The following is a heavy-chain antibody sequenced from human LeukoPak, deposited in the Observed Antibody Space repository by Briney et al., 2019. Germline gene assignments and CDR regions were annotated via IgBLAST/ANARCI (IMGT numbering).Heavy chain of an antibody. J-gene: IGHJ5*02. D-gene: IGHD6-13*01. Sequence: PSETLSLTCTVTGDSISSDFWNWIRQPVGKELEWIGRIYTRGSTNYNPSLKSRATMAVDTSKNQISLNLISLTAADTAVYYCARGAAQFDPWGQGTLVTVSS. CDR1: GDSISSDF. V-gene: IGHV4-4*07. CDR2: IYTRGST. CDR3: ARGAAQFDP.